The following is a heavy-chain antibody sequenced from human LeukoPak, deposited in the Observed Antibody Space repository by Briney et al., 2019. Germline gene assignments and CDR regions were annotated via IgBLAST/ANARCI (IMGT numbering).Heavy chain of an antibody. CDR1: GYTFTGYY. CDR3: ARDTPYCTNGVCYILDDY. D-gene: IGHD2-8*01. J-gene: IGHJ4*02. V-gene: IGHV1-2*06. Sequence: ASVKVSCKASGYTFTGYYMHWVRQAPGQGLEWMGRINPNSGGTNYAQKFQGRVTITTDESTSTAYMELSSLRSEDTAVYYCARDTPYCTNGVCYILDDYWGQGTLVTVSS. CDR2: INPNSGGT.